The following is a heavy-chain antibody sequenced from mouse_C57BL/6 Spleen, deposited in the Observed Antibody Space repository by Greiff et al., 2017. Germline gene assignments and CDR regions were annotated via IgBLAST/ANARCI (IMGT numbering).Heavy chain of an antibody. D-gene: IGHD1-1*01. CDR2: INYDGSST. Sequence: EVKLVESEGGLVQPGSSMKLSCTASGFTFSDYYMAWVRQVPEKGLEWVANINYDGSSTYYLDSLKSRFIIARDNAKNILYLQMSSLKSEDTATYYCARESSYSAMDYWGQGTSVTVSS. J-gene: IGHJ4*01. V-gene: IGHV5-16*01. CDR1: GFTFSDYY. CDR3: ARESSYSAMDY.